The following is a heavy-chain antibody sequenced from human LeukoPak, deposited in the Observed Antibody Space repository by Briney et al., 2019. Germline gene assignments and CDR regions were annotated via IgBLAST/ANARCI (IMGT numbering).Heavy chain of an antibody. CDR1: DGSIRSSTDY. D-gene: IGHD5-24*01. Sequence: SETLSLTCTVSDGSIRSSTDYWGWIRQSPGKGLEWIGSLYFRGITYYNPSLKSRVTISVDTSKNQFSLKLSSVTAADTAFYHCARADAYNSYFGYWGQGTLVTVSS. J-gene: IGHJ4*02. V-gene: IGHV4-39*07. CDR3: ARADAYNSYFGY. CDR2: LYFRGIT.